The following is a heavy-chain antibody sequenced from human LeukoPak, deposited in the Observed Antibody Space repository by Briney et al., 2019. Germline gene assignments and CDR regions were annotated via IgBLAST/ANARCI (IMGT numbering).Heavy chain of an antibody. Sequence: SETLSLTCTVSGGSISSYYWNWIRQPPGRGLEWTGYIYYSGSTNYNPSLKSRVTISLDMSKNQFSLKLSSVTAADTAVYYCAGNSGYTYGLRSVFDYWGQGALVTVSS. CDR3: AGNSGYTYGLRSVFDY. D-gene: IGHD5-18*01. V-gene: IGHV4-59*01. CDR1: GGSISSYY. J-gene: IGHJ4*02. CDR2: IYYSGST.